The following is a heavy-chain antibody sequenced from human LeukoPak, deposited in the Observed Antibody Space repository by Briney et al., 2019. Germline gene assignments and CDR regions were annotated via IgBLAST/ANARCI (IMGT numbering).Heavy chain of an antibody. V-gene: IGHV4-30-4*07. CDR2: IYYSGST. CDR3: ARATDRYCSSTSCAYFDY. D-gene: IGHD2-2*01. Sequence: SETLSLTCAVSGGSISSGGYSWSWIRQPPGKGLEWIGYIYYSGSTYYHPSLKSRVTISVDTSKNQFSLKLSSVTAADTAVYYCARATDRYCSSTSCAYFDYWGQGTLVTVSS. CDR1: GGSISSGGYS. J-gene: IGHJ4*02.